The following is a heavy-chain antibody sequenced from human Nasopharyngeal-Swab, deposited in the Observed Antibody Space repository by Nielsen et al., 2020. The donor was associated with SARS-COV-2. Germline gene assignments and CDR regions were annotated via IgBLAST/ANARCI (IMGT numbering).Heavy chain of an antibody. D-gene: IGHD2-21*02. CDR3: ATGLAVVVTAIDY. CDR1: GYTLTELS. V-gene: IGHV1-24*01. Sequence: ASVKVSCKVSGYTLTELSMHWVRQAPGKGLEWMGGFDPEDGETIYAQKFQGRITMTEDTSTDTAYMELSSLRSEDTAVYYCATGLAVVVTAIDYWGQGTLVTVSS. J-gene: IGHJ4*02. CDR2: FDPEDGET.